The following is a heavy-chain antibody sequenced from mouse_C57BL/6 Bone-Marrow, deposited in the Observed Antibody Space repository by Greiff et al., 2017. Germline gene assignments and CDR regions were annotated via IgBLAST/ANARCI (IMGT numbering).Heavy chain of an antibody. V-gene: IGHV5-6*01. Sequence: EVQLVESGGDLVKPGGSLKLSCAASGFTFSSYGMSWVRQTPDKRLEWVATISSGGSYTYYPDSVKGRVTISRDNAKNTLYLQMSSLKSEDTAMYYCARRGGYFDYWGQGTTLTVSS. CDR2: ISSGGSYT. CDR1: GFTFSSYG. CDR3: ARRGGYFDY. J-gene: IGHJ2*01.